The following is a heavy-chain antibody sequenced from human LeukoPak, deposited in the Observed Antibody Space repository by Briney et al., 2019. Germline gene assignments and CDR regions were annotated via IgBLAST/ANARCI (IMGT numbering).Heavy chain of an antibody. J-gene: IGHJ4*02. D-gene: IGHD3-10*01. V-gene: IGHV4-59*12. CDR3: ARKDYGSGSFSRSFDS. CDR2: IYYSGTT. Sequence: SETLSLTCTVSGGSISSYYWSWIRQPPGKGLDWIGDIYYSGTTNYNPSLKSRVTISVGTSKNQFSLKLNSVTAADTAVYYCARKDYGSGSFSRSFDSWGQGTLVTVSS. CDR1: GGSISSYY.